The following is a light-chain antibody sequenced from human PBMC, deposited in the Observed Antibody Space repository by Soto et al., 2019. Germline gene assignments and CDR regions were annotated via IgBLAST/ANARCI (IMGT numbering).Light chain of an antibody. V-gene: IGKV1-5*01. CDR1: QDISNY. CDR3: QQYNTYWT. J-gene: IGKJ1*01. CDR2: DAS. Sequence: IQITYSPSTLFASSVNIITITCQASQDISNYLNWYQQKPGKAPNLLIYDASSLQSGVPSRFSGSGSGTAFTLTISSLQPDDFATYYCQQYNTYWTFGQVSKVDIK.